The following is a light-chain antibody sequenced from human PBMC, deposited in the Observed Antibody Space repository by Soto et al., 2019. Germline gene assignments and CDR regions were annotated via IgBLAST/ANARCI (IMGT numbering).Light chain of an antibody. CDR2: AAS. V-gene: IGKV1-9*01. Sequence: DIQLTQSPCFLSASVGDRVTITCRASQGVSSYLAWYQQKPGKAPKLLIYAASTLQSGVPSRFSGSGSGTEFTLTISSLQPEDFATYYCQQRNSYPRTFGQGTKLEIK. CDR3: QQRNSYPRT. CDR1: QGVSSY. J-gene: IGKJ2*02.